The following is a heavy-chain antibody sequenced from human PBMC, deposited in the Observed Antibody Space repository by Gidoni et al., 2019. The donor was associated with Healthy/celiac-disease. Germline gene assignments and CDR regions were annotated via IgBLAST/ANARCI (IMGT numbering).Heavy chain of an antibody. CDR3: ARDRDSAVAGREIDEY. D-gene: IGHD6-19*01. Sequence: EVQLVESGGGLVQPGGSLRLSCAASVFTVIRNYMSWVRQAPGKGLEWVSVIYSGGSTYYADSVKGRFTISRDNSKNTLYLQMNSLRAEDTAVYYCARDRDSAVAGREIDEYWGQGTLVTVSS. V-gene: IGHV3-66*01. CDR2: IYSGGST. J-gene: IGHJ4*02. CDR1: VFTVIRNY.